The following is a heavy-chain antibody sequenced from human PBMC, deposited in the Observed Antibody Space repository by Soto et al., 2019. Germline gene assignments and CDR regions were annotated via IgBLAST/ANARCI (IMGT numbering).Heavy chain of an antibody. V-gene: IGHV3-43*01. D-gene: IGHD3-22*01. CDR1: GFTFDDYT. Sequence: GGSLRLSCAASGFTFDDYTMHWVRQAPGKGLEWVSLISWDGGSTYYADSVKGRFTISRDNSKNSLYLQMNSLRTEDTALYYCTGDYYDSSGYWVYWGQGTLVTVSS. CDR3: TGDYYDSSGYWVY. CDR2: ISWDGGST. J-gene: IGHJ4*02.